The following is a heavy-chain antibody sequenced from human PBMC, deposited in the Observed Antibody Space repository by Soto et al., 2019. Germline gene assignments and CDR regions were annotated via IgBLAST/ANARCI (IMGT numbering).Heavy chain of an antibody. D-gene: IGHD3-3*01. CDR3: AREAGDGPYYDFWSGYFNWFDP. CDR1: GFTFSSYW. V-gene: IGHV3-7*01. J-gene: IGHJ5*02. CDR2: IKQDGSEK. Sequence: PGGSLRLSCAASGFTFSSYWMSWVRQAPGKGLEWVANIKQDGSEKYYVDSVKGRFTISRDNAKNSLYLQMNSLRAEDTAVYYCAREAGDGPYYDFWSGYFNWFDPWGQGTLVTVSS.